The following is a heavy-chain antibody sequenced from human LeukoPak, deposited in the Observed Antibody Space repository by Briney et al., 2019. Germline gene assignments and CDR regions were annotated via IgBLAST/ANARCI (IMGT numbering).Heavy chain of an antibody. CDR1: GFTFSTYG. CDR2: ITGTHYTT. D-gene: IGHD4-17*01. V-gene: IGHV3-23*01. J-gene: IGHJ5*02. CDR3: TKDPNGDYVGAFDP. Sequence: GGSLRLSCAASGFTFSTYGMTWVRQAPGKGLEWVSSITGTHYTTYYTDSVKGRFTISRDNSKNTLYLQMNSLRADDTAIYYCTKDPNGDYVGAFDPWGQGTLVTVSS.